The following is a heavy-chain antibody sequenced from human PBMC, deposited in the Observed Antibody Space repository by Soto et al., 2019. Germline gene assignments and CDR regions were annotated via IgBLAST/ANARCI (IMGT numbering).Heavy chain of an antibody. D-gene: IGHD3-10*01. CDR2: INSDGSST. V-gene: IGHV3-74*01. CDR3: ARDRDAGDRGHYYYGMDV. CDR1: GFTFTNYW. J-gene: IGHJ6*02. Sequence: GGSLRLSCAASGFTFTNYWMHWVRQAPGKGLVWVSRINSDGSSTSYADSVKGRFTISRDNAKNTLYLQMNSLRAEDTAVYYCARDRDAGDRGHYYYGMDVWGQGTTVTVSS.